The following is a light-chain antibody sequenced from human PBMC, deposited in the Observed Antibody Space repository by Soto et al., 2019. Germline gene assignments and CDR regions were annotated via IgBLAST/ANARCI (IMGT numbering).Light chain of an antibody. CDR1: QSVSSN. V-gene: IGKV3-15*01. CDR2: GAS. J-gene: IGKJ1*01. CDR3: QHYNNWRGT. Sequence: EILMTQSPGTVSVSPGERATLSCRASQSVSSNLAWYQQKPGQAPRLLIYGASTRATGIPARFSGSGSGTDFSLTISSLQSEDLAVYYCQHYNNWRGTFGQGTKVDIK.